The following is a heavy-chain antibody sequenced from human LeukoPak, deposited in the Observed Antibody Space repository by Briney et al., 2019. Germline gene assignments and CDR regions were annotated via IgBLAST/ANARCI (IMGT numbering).Heavy chain of an antibody. Sequence: SETLSLTCTVSGGSISSGGYYWSWIRQHPGKGLEWIGYIYYSGSTYYDPSLKSRVTISVDTSKNQFSLKLSSVTAADTAVYYCARDGYYDSSGKGFDYWGQGTLVTVSS. CDR2: IYYSGST. V-gene: IGHV4-31*03. D-gene: IGHD3-22*01. CDR3: ARDGYYDSSGKGFDY. CDR1: GGSISSGGYY. J-gene: IGHJ4*02.